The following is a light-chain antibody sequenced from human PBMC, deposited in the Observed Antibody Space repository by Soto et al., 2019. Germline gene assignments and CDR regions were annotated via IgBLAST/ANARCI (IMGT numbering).Light chain of an antibody. Sequence: EIVMTKSPATLAGSPGETVTLSCRASQSLSGNLAWYQQKPGQAPRLLIFRASTRATGVPARFGGRGSGTEFTLTISGLQSEDFAVYYCQQYSKWPPWTFGPGIKVDIK. V-gene: IGKV3-15*01. CDR3: QQYSKWPPWT. J-gene: IGKJ1*01. CDR1: QSLSGN. CDR2: RAS.